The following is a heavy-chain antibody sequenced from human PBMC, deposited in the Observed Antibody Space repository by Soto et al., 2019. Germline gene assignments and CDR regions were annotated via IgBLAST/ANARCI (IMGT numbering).Heavy chain of an antibody. Sequence: ASVKVSCKASGYTFTSYGISWVRQAPGQGLEWMGWISAYNGNTNYAQKLQGRVTMTRNTSISTAYMELSSLRSEDTAIYYCAKDRWYSSSWSCMDVWGQGTTVTVSS. J-gene: IGHJ6*02. D-gene: IGHD6-13*01. V-gene: IGHV1-18*01. CDR1: GYTFTSYG. CDR3: AKDRWYSSSWSCMDV. CDR2: ISAYNGNT.